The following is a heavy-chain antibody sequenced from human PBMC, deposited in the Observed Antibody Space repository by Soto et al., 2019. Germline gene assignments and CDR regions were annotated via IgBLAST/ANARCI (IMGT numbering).Heavy chain of an antibody. CDR3: ARDGVAGTLPLDYFGMDV. V-gene: IGHV3-33*01. CDR2: IWYDGSNT. CDR1: GFTFSSYG. J-gene: IGHJ6*02. D-gene: IGHD6-19*01. Sequence: QVQLVESGGGVVQPGRSLRLSCAASGFTFSSYGMHWVRQAPGKGLEWVAVIWYDGSNTYYADSVKGRFTISRDNSKNTLYLQMHSLRADDTAVYYCARDGVAGTLPLDYFGMDVWGQGTTVTVSS.